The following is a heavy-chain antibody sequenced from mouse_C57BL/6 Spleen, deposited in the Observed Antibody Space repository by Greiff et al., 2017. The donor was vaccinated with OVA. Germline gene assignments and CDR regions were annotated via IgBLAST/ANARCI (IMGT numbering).Heavy chain of an antibody. Sequence: VQLQPPWAELVKPGASVKMSCKASGYTFTSYWITWVQQRPGQGLEWIGDIYPGRGSTNYNEKFKSKATLTVDTSSSTAYMQLSSLTSEDAADDYGARYGVYAMDYWGQGTSVTVSS. CDR1: GYTFTSYW. J-gene: IGHJ4*01. CDR2: IYPGRGST. V-gene: IGHV1-55*01. D-gene: IGHD1-1*02. CDR3: ARYGVYAMDY.